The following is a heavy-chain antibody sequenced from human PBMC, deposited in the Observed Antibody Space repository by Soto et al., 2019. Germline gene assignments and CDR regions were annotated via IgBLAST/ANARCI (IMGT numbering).Heavy chain of an antibody. D-gene: IGHD3-16*02. J-gene: IGHJ4*02. CDR2: ISGDGFTT. CDR1: GFSFSSYA. V-gene: IGHV3-23*04. Sequence: EVQLVESGGGLVQPGGSLRLSCAASGFSFSSYAMSWVRQAPGKGLEWVSIISGDGFTTNYADSVKGRFTISRDNSKNTVYLQVNSLRAEDTAVYYCAKDATVNYDDVWGSYRYTSFDFWGQGTLVTVSS. CDR3: AKDATVNYDDVWGSYRYTSFDF.